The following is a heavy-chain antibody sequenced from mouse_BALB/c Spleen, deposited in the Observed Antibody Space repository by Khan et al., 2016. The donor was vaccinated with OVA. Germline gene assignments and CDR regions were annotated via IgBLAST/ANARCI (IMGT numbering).Heavy chain of an antibody. Sequence: QVQLQQSGAELARPGASVKMSCKASGYTFNSYTMHWVKQRPGQGLEWIGYINPSSGYTKYNQKFKDKATLTADKSSSTAYMQLSSLTSEDSAVYYCARTHERWGEGTTLTVSS. J-gene: IGHJ2*01. CDR2: INPSSGYT. CDR1: GYTFNSYT. CDR3: ARTHER. V-gene: IGHV1-4*01.